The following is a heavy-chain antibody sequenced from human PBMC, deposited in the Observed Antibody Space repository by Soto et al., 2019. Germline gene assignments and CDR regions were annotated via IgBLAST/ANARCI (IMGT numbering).Heavy chain of an antibody. CDR2: IYYSGST. CDR3: ARDSGSGYSSSWYRRRAYPDAFDI. J-gene: IGHJ3*02. V-gene: IGHV4-31*03. D-gene: IGHD6-13*01. CDR1: GGSISSGGYY. Sequence: SETLSLTCTVSGGSISSGGYYWSWIRQHPGKGLEWIGYIYYSGSTYYNPSLKSRVTISVDTSKNQFSLKLSSVTAADTAVYYCARDSGSGYSSSWYRRRAYPDAFDIWRQGTMVTVSS.